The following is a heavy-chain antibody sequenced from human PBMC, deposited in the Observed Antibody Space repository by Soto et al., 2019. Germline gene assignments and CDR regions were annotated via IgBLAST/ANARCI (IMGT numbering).Heavy chain of an antibody. Sequence: QPPTSGLEWIGEIKHSGSANYNPSLKSRVTISVDTSKKQFSLKLSYVTAAETDVYYCERDGGYGDDRTYYGMDVWRQGNTVTVSS. J-gene: IGHJ6*02. D-gene: IGHD3-16*01. CDR2: IKHSGSA. V-gene: IGHV4-34*09. CDR3: ERDGGYGDDRTYYGMDV.